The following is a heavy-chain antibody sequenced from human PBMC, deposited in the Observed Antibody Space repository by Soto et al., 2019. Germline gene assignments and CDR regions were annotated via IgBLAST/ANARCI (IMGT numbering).Heavy chain of an antibody. CDR1: GGTFSSYA. CDR3: ARDXGYYYGSGSYYMHGFDY. D-gene: IGHD3-10*01. V-gene: IGHV1-69*13. Sequence: SVKVSCKASGGTFSSYAISWVRQAPGQGLEWMGGIIPIFGTANYAQKFQGRATITADESTSTAYMELSSLRSEDTAVYYCARDXGYYYGSGSYYMHGFDYWGQGTLVTVSS. CDR2: IIPIFGTA. J-gene: IGHJ4*02.